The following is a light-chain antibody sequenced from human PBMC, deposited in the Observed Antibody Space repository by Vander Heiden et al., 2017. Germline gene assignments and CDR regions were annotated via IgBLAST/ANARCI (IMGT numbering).Light chain of an antibody. J-gene: IGLJ3*02. CDR3: CSFSGIWV. CDR2: DVI. CDR1: SSDVDYYNY. Sequence: QSALTQPRSVSGSPGQSVTISCTETSSDVDYYNYVSWYQQHPGKAPKLMIYDVIKRPSGVPDRFSGSKSGNTASLTISGLQAEDEAEYYCCSFSGIWVFGGGTKLTVL. V-gene: IGLV2-11*01.